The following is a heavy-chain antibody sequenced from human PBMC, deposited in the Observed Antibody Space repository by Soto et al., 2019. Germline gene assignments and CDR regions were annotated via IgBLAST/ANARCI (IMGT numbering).Heavy chain of an antibody. CDR2: IWYDGSNK. V-gene: IGHV3-33*01. D-gene: IGHD5-18*01. CDR3: ATLPNSYGSTYFDY. Sequence: VAVIWYDGSNKYYADSVKGRFTISRDNSKNTLYLQMNSLRAEDTAVYYCATLPNSYGSTYFDYWGQGTLVTVSS. J-gene: IGHJ4*02.